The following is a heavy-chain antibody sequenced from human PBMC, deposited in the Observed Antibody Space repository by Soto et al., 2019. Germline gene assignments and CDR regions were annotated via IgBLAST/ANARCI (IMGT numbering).Heavy chain of an antibody. D-gene: IGHD1-7*01. CDR2: IYYSGST. V-gene: IGHV4-59*12. Sequence: SETLSLTCTVSGGSISSYYWSWIRQPPGKGLEWIGYIYYSGSTNYNPSLKSRVTISVDTSKNQFSLKLSSVTAADTAVYYCARDGNWNYGIDYRGQGTLVTVSA. CDR1: GGSISSYY. CDR3: ARDGNWNYGIDY. J-gene: IGHJ4*01.